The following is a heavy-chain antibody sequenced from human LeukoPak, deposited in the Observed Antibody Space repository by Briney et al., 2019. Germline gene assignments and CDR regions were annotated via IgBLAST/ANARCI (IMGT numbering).Heavy chain of an antibody. J-gene: IGHJ4*02. CDR2: IYYSGST. CDR1: GGSVSSGSYY. Sequence: SETLSLTCTVSGGSVSSGSYYWSWIRQPPGKGLEWIGYIYYSGSTNYNPSLKSRVTISVDTSKNQFSLKLSSVTAADTAVYYCARDRAVTTFDYWGQGTLVTVSS. V-gene: IGHV4-61*01. CDR3: ARDRAVTTFDY. D-gene: IGHD4-17*01.